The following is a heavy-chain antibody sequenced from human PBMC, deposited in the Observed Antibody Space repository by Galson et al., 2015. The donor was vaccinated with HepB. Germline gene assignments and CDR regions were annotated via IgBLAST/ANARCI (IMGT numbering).Heavy chain of an antibody. J-gene: IGHJ3*02. Sequence: SLRLSCAASGFAFSTYWMHWVRQAPGKGLVWVSRINSEGSSTRYADSVKGRFTISRDNAKDTLYLQMNNLRAEDTAVYYCARSNIQSPGPAFDIWGQGTMVTVSP. CDR1: GFAFSTYW. V-gene: IGHV3-74*01. D-gene: IGHD2/OR15-2a*01. CDR2: INSEGSST. CDR3: ARSNIQSPGPAFDI.